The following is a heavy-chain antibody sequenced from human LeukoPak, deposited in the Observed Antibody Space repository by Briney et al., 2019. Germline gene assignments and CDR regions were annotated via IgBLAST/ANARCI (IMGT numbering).Heavy chain of an antibody. D-gene: IGHD5-18*01. CDR1: GFTFSSYW. CDR3: ARVGTAMVGDAFDI. CDR2: IKQDGSGK. J-gene: IGHJ3*02. V-gene: IGHV3-7*03. Sequence: GGSLRLSCAASGFTFSSYWMSWVRQAPGKRLEWVANIKQDGSGKYYVDSVKGRFTISRDNAKNSLYLQMNSLRAEDTAVYYCARVGTAMVGDAFDIWGQGTMVTVSS.